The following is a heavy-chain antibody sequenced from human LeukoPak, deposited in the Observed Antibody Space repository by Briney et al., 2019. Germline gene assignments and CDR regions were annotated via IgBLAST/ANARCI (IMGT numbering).Heavy chain of an antibody. V-gene: IGHV3-48*04. CDR3: AELGITMIGGV. D-gene: IGHD3-10*02. J-gene: IGHJ6*04. CDR2: ISSSGSTI. Sequence: KPGGSLRLSCAAAGFTFDTYPMNWVRQAPGKGLEWVSYISSSGSTIYYADSVKGRFTISRDNAKNSLYLQMNSLRAEDTAVYYCAELGITMIGGVWGKGTTVTISS. CDR1: GFTFDTYP.